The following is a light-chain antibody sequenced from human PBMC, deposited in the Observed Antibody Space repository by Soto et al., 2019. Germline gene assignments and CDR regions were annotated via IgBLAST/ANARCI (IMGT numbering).Light chain of an antibody. CDR2: DAS. CDR1: QSISSW. J-gene: IGKJ1*01. V-gene: IGKV1-5*01. CDR3: QQYNSYSQWT. Sequence: DIQMTQSPSTLSASVGDRVTITCRASQSISSWLAWYQQKPGKAPKLLIYDASSLESGVPSRFSGSGSGTEFTLTISSRQPDDFATYYCQQYNSYSQWTFGQGTKVEIK.